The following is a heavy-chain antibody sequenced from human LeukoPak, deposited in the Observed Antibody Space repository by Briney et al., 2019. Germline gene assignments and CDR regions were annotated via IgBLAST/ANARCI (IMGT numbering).Heavy chain of an antibody. CDR2: MYYSGST. CDR3: ARGEYYDSSGYYHFDY. J-gene: IGHJ4*02. Sequence: SETLSLTCTVSGGSISSYYWSWIRQPPGKGLEWIGYMYYSGSTNYNPSLKSRVTISVDTSKNQFSLRLSSVTAADTAVYYCARGEYYDSSGYYHFDYWGQGTLVTVSS. D-gene: IGHD3-22*01. CDR1: GGSISSYY. V-gene: IGHV4-59*01.